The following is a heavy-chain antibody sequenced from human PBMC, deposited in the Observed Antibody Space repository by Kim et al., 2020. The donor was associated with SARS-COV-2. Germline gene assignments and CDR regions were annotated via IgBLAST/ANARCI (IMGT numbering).Heavy chain of an antibody. Sequence: GGSLRLSCAASGFTFSNAWMSWVRQASGKGLEWVGRIKSKTDGGTTDYAAPVKGRFTISRDDSKNTLYLQMNSLKTEDTAVYYCTTATYYYDSSGYYLASGAFDIWGQGTMVTVSS. D-gene: IGHD3-22*01. V-gene: IGHV3-15*01. CDR2: IKSKTDGGTT. J-gene: IGHJ3*02. CDR3: TTATYYYDSSGYYLASGAFDI. CDR1: GFTFSNAW.